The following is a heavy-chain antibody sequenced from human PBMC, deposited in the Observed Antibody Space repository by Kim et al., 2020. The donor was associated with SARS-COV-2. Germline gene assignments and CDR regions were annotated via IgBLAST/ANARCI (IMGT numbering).Heavy chain of an antibody. D-gene: IGHD6-13*01. V-gene: IGHV3-53*01. J-gene: IGHJ3*02. CDR3: ARAGYSSSFDAFDI. Sequence: ADSVKGRFTISRDNSKNTLYLQMNSLRAEDTAVYYCARAGYSSSFDAFDIWGQGTMVTVSS.